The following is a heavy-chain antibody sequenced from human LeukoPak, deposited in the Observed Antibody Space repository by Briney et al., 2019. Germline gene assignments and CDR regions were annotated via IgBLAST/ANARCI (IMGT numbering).Heavy chain of an antibody. CDR3: ARGVVAGPFQAYYYYMDV. J-gene: IGHJ6*03. CDR1: GYTFTSYY. D-gene: IGHD6-19*01. CDR2: INPSGGST. Sequence: ASVKVSCKASGYTFTSYYMHWVRQAPGQGLEWMGIINPSGGSTNYAQKFQGRVTITADESTSTAYMELSSLRSEDTAVYYCARGVVAGPFQAYYYYMDVWGKGTTVTISS. V-gene: IGHV1-46*01.